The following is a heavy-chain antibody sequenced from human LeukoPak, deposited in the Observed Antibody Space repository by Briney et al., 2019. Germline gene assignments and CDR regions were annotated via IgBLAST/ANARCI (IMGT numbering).Heavy chain of an antibody. CDR2: ISSSSYI. CDR1: GFTFSSYS. D-gene: IGHD3-10*01. CDR3: AREAYYGSGNLFYYYYGMDV. V-gene: IGHV3-21*01. Sequence: GGSLRLSCAASGFTFSSYSMNWVRQAPGKGLEWVSSISSSSYIYYADSVKGRFTISRDNAKNSLYLQMNSLRAEDTAVYYCAREAYYGSGNLFYYYYGMDVWGQGTTVTVSS. J-gene: IGHJ6*02.